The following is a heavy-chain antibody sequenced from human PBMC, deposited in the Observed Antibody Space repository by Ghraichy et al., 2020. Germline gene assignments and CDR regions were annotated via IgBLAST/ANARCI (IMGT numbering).Heavy chain of an antibody. CDR3: VRENQKWVQVWSTYET. D-gene: IGHD1-26*01. J-gene: IGHJ5*02. Sequence: GESLNISCEASGFSFSLYGMHWVRQAPGKGLEWVAVISDEGDYKYYADSVKGRFTISRDNSRNMLNLQLRRLRPEDTAMYYCVRENQKWVQVWSTYETWGQGTLVTVSS. CDR2: ISDEGDYK. V-gene: IGHV3-30*03. CDR1: GFSFSLYG.